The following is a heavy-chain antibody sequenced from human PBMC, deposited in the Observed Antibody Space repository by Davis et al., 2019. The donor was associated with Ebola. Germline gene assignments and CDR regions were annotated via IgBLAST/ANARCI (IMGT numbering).Heavy chain of an antibody. CDR3: AKVGDKWLLIFSTDAFDI. V-gene: IGHV3-23*01. Sequence: GESLKISCAASGFTFSSYAMSWVRQAPGKGLEWVSAISGSGGSTYYADSVKGRFTISRDNSKNTLYLQMNNLRAEDTAVYYCAKVGDKWLLIFSTDAFDIWGQGTMVTVSS. J-gene: IGHJ3*02. D-gene: IGHD3-22*01. CDR1: GFTFSSYA. CDR2: ISGSGGST.